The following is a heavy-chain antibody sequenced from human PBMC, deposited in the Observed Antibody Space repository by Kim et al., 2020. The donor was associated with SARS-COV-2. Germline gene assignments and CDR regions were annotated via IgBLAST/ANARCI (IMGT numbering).Heavy chain of an antibody. Sequence: SETLSLTCTVSGGSISSGGYYWSWIRQHPGKGLEWIGYIYYSGSTYYNPSLKSRVTISVDTSKNQFSLKLSSVTAADTAVYYCAREGITMVRGVIIGWFDPWGQGTLVTVSS. J-gene: IGHJ5*02. CDR2: IYYSGST. CDR1: GGSISSGGYY. CDR3: AREGITMVRGVIIGWFDP. V-gene: IGHV4-31*03. D-gene: IGHD3-10*01.